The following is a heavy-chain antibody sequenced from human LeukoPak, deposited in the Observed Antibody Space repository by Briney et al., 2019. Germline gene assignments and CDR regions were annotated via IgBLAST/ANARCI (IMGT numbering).Heavy chain of an antibody. J-gene: IGHJ5*02. CDR2: IDPSDSYT. D-gene: IGHD1-1*01. V-gene: IGHV5-10-1*01. CDR3: ARQPEGTWFDP. Sequence: GESLKISCKGSGYSLTSNWISWVRQMPGKGLEWMGRIDPSDSYTNYSPSFQGHVTISADKSISTAYLQWSSLKASDTAMYYCARQPEGTWFDPWGQGTLATVSS. CDR1: GYSLTSNW.